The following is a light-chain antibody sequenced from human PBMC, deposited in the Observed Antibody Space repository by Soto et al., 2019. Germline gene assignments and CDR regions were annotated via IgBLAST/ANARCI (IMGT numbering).Light chain of an antibody. Sequence: QPVLTQPPSASGTPGQRVTISCSTSSSNLGDNTVNWYQQVPGTAPKLLIYSYDQRPSGVPDRFSGSKSGTSASLAISGLQSEDEADYYCAAWDASLDGYVFGTWTKVTVL. CDR2: SYD. J-gene: IGLJ1*01. CDR3: AAWDASLDGYV. CDR1: SSNLGDNT. V-gene: IGLV1-44*01.